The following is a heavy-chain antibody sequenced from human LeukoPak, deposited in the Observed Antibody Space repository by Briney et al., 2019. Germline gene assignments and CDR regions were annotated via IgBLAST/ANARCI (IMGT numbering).Heavy chain of an antibody. CDR3: ARVSDLMISFGGVISFFDN. J-gene: IGHJ4*02. D-gene: IGHD3-16*02. Sequence: KTSETLSLTCTLYGDSFNDYYWSWIRQPPGKGLEWIGEINHSGGTNYNPSLWSRLTISIDTSKHQFSLQVTSVTAADTGVYFCARVSDLMISFGGVISFFDNWGQGAPVTVSS. CDR2: INHSGGT. CDR1: GDSFNDYY. V-gene: IGHV4-34*01.